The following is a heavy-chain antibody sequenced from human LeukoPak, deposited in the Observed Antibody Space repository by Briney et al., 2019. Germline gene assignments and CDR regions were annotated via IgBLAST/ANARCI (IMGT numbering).Heavy chain of an antibody. CDR3: ASARAGYSSSYPYYYYYYMDV. J-gene: IGHJ6*03. Sequence: SVKVSCKASGGTFSSYAISWVRQAPGQGLEWMGGIIPIFGTANYAQKVQGRVTITADESTSTAYMGLSSLRSEDTAVYYCASARAGYSSSYPYYYYYYMDVWGKGTTVTVSS. V-gene: IGHV1-69*01. CDR2: IIPIFGTA. CDR1: GGTFSSYA. D-gene: IGHD6-6*01.